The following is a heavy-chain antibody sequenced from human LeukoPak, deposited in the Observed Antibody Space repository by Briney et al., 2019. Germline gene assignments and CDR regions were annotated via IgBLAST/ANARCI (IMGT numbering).Heavy chain of an antibody. J-gene: IGHJ5*02. D-gene: IGHD2-2*01. Sequence: SVKVSCKASGSTFSRFAMSWVRRAPRQGLEWMGGIIPIFGTANYAQRFQGRVTITADESTGTAYMELSGLRSEDTAVYYCARVVTPRYCSTTSCYWKGWFDPWGQGTLVTVSS. CDR1: GSTFSRFA. CDR3: ARVVTPRYCSTTSCYWKGWFDP. CDR2: IIPIFGTA. V-gene: IGHV1-69*13.